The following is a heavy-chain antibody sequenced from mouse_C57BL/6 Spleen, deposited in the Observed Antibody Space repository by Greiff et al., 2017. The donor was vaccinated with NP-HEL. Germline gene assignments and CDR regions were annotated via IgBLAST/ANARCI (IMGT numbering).Heavy chain of an antibody. J-gene: IGHJ2*01. V-gene: IGHV1-55*01. Sequence: QVQLQQPGAELVKPGASVKMSCKASGYTFTSYWITWVKQRPGQGLEWIGDIYPGSGSTNYNEKFKSKATLTVDTSSSTAYMQLSSLTSEDAAVYYCARSWLRRTCDYWGQGTTLTVSS. CDR1: GYTFTSYW. D-gene: IGHD2-2*01. CDR2: IYPGSGST. CDR3: ARSWLRRTCDY.